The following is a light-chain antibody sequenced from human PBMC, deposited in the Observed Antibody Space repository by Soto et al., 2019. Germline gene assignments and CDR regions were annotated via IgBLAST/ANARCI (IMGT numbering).Light chain of an antibody. J-gene: IGKJ1*01. CDR1: QSISSW. CDR2: DAS. Sequence: DIQMTQCPSTLSASVGDRVTITCRASQSISSWLAWYQQKPGKAPKPLIYDASSLESGVPSRFSGSGSGTEFTLTISSLQPDDFATYYCQQYNSYPWTFGQGTKVDIK. CDR3: QQYNSYPWT. V-gene: IGKV1-5*01.